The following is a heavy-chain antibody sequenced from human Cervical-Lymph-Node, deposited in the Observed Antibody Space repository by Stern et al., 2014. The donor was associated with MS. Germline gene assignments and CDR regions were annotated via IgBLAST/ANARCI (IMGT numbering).Heavy chain of an antibody. CDR3: ARVIESIAMMAVVIA. J-gene: IGHJ5*02. CDR2: INHSGRT. D-gene: IGHD3-22*01. CDR1: GGSLSGYY. Sequence: QVQLQQWGAGLLKPSETLSLSCAVSGGSLSGYYWTWIRQPPGKGLEWIGEINHSGRTNYTPSLKSRVAISVDTSKNQFSLQLTSVTAADTAIYYCARVIESIAMMAVVIAWGQGALVTVSS. V-gene: IGHV4-34*01.